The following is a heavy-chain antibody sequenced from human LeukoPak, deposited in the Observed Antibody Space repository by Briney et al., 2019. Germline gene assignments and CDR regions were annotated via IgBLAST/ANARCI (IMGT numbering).Heavy chain of an antibody. J-gene: IGHJ3*02. Sequence: PSETLSLTCTVSGYSISSGYYWGWIRQPPGKGLEWIGSIYHSGSTYYNPSLKSRVTISVDTSKNQFSLKLSSVTAADTAVYYCARPYCSSTSCYFAFDIWGQGTMVTVSS. V-gene: IGHV4-38-2*02. D-gene: IGHD2-2*01. CDR3: ARPYCSSTSCYFAFDI. CDR1: GYSISSGYY. CDR2: IYHSGST.